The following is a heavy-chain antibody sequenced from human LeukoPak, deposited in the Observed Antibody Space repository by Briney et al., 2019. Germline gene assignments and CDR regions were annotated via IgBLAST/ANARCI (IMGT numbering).Heavy chain of an antibody. CDR3: ARRALDYDDVAYFYARCSDV. D-gene: IGHD4-17*01. CDR2: VSHDGDT. J-gene: IGHJ6*02. V-gene: IGHV4-34*01. Sequence: SETLSLTCGVSGMSLSDYYWTWIRQSPGKGLEWIGEVSHDGDTDYNPSLKSRVSISVDTSNDQFSLKLSSVTAADTGVYYCARRALDYDDVAYFYARCSDVWGQGIKVTVS. CDR1: GMSLSDYY.